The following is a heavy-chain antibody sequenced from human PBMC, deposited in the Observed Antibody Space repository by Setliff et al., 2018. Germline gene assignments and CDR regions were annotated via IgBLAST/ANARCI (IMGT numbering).Heavy chain of an antibody. V-gene: IGHV3-74*01. CDR3: ACLDWGENFFNVDV. Sequence: PGGSLRLSCTVYGFSFNKYWMYWVRQAPGKGLEWVSRINGDATIAHYADSVKGRFTISRDNARNALYLQMVSLRGEDTAVYFCACLDWGENFFNVDVWGKGTTVTVSS. CDR2: INGDATIA. D-gene: IGHD7-27*01. CDR1: GFSFNKYW. J-gene: IGHJ6*04.